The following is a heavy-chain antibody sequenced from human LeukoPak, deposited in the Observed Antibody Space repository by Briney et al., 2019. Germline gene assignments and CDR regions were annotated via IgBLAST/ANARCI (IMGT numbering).Heavy chain of an antibody. D-gene: IGHD3-22*01. Sequence: GGSLRLSCAASGFTFSSYWMSWVRQAPGKGLEWVANIKQDGSEKYYVDSVKGRFTISRDNAKNSLYLQMNSLRAEDTAVYYCARGGVITMIVVDYFDYWGQGTLVTVSS. CDR1: GFTFSSYW. CDR3: ARGGVITMIVVDYFDY. CDR2: IKQDGSEK. V-gene: IGHV3-7*01. J-gene: IGHJ4*02.